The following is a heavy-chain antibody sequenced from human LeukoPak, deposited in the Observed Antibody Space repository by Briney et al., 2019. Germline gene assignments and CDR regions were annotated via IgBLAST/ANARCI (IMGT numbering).Heavy chain of an antibody. CDR2: IIPIFGTA. Sequence: SVKVSCKASGGTFSSYAISWVRQAPGQGLEWMGGIIPIFGTANYAQKFQGRVTITADESTSTAYMELRSLRSDDTAVYYCARVAIDFWSGYYTYFDYWGQGTLVTVSS. CDR3: ARVAIDFWSGYYTYFDY. D-gene: IGHD3-3*01. V-gene: IGHV1-69*13. CDR1: GGTFSSYA. J-gene: IGHJ4*02.